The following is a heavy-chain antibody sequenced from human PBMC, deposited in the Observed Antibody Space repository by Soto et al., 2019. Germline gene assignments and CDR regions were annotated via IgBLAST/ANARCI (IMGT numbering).Heavy chain of an antibody. CDR3: AKELQYSSGWSLVDY. D-gene: IGHD6-19*01. V-gene: IGHV3-23*01. CDR1: GFTFSSYA. J-gene: IGHJ4*02. Sequence: EVQLLESGGGLVQPGGSLRLSCAASGFTFSSYAMSWVRQAPGKGLEWVSAISGSGVSTYYADSVKGRVTISRDNSKNTLYLQMNSLRAEDTAVYYCAKELQYSSGWSLVDYWGQGTLVTVSS. CDR2: ISGSGVST.